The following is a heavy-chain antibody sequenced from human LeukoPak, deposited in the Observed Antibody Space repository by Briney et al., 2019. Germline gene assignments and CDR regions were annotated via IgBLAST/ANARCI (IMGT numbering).Heavy chain of an antibody. Sequence: PSETVSLTCTVSGGSISSYYWSWIPQPPGKGLEWIGYIYYSGSTNYNPSLKSRVTISVDTSKNQFSLKLSSVTAADTAVYYCARAPRRGLGAIPKWGQGTLVTVS. CDR3: ARAPRRGLGAIPK. V-gene: IGHV4-59*01. D-gene: IGHD1-26*01. J-gene: IGHJ4*02. CDR1: GGSISSYY. CDR2: IYYSGST.